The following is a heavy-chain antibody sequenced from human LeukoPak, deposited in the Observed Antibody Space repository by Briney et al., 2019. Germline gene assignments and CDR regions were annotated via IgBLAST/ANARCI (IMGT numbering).Heavy chain of an antibody. CDR3: GSSEDGYIDY. Sequence: GGSLRLSCAGSGFTCSRHLMHWVRQDPGKGLVWVSRINTDGSATLYSDSVKGRFTISRDNAKNTLYLQMSSLRAEDTGVYYCGSSEDGYIDYWGQGTLVSVSS. CDR1: GFTCSRHL. V-gene: IGHV3-74*01. CDR2: INTDGSAT. D-gene: IGHD5-24*01. J-gene: IGHJ4*02.